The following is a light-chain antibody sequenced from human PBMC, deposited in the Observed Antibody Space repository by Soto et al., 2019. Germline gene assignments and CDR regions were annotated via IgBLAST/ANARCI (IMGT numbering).Light chain of an antibody. CDR3: QQLNSYPRT. J-gene: IGKJ3*01. Sequence: DIQLTQSPSFPSASVGDSVTITCRASQGISTYLAWYQQKPGKAPKLLIYAASTLQSGVTSRFSGSGSGTEFTLTISSLQPEDFATYYCQQLNSYPRTFGPGTKVDIK. CDR1: QGISTY. V-gene: IGKV1-9*01. CDR2: AAS.